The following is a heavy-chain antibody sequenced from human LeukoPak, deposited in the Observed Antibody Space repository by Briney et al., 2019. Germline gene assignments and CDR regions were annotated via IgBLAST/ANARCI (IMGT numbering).Heavy chain of an antibody. CDR1: GFTFSSYA. CDR3: AREEEHYRGFDY. D-gene: IGHD3-3*02. CDR2: ISGSGGST. Sequence: GGSLRLSCAASGFTFSSYAMSWVRQAPGKGLEWVSAISGSGGSTYYADSVKGRFTISRDNAKNSLYLQMNSLRAEDTAVYYCAREEEHYRGFDYWGQGTLVTVSS. V-gene: IGHV3-23*01. J-gene: IGHJ4*02.